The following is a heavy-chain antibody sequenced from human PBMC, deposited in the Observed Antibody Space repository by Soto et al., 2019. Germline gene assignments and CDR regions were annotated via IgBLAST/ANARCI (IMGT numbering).Heavy chain of an antibody. CDR2: ISGSGFST. CDR3: AKDPSDYPSDYVDY. D-gene: IGHD4-17*01. V-gene: IGHV3-23*01. J-gene: IGHJ4*02. Sequence: EVQLLESGGGLVQPGGSLRLSCAASGFTFSSYAMSWVRQAPGKGLEWVSAISGSGFSTYYADSVKGRFTASRDTSKNTLFLQMNSLRAEDAAVYYCAKDPSDYPSDYVDYWGPGTRVSVSS. CDR1: GFTFSSYA.